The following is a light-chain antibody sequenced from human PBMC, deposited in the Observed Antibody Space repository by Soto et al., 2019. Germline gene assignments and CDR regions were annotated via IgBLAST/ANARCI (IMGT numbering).Light chain of an antibody. CDR2: GTS. CDR3: QQSYSTPYT. V-gene: IGKV1-39*01. Sequence: IQMTQSPSSLSASVGDRVTITCRASQSVTNYLNWYQQKPGKAPKLLIYGTSTLQSGVPSRFGGSGSGTEFTLTISSLQPDDFAAYYCQQSYSTPYTFGQGTKVDIK. J-gene: IGKJ2*01. CDR1: QSVTNY.